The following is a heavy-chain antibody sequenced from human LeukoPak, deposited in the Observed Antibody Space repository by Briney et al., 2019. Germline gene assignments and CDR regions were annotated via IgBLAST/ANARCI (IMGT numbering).Heavy chain of an antibody. CDR2: IYSGGST. CDR1: GITVSSNY. J-gene: IGHJ6*02. D-gene: IGHD2-2*01. CDR3: ARGVSFYYGMDV. Sequence: GGSLRLSCAASGITVSSNYMSCVRQAPGKGLEWVSVIYSGGSTYYADSVKGRFTISRDNSKNTLYLQMNSLRAEDTAVYYCARGVSFYYGMDVWGQGTTVTVSS. V-gene: IGHV3-66*01.